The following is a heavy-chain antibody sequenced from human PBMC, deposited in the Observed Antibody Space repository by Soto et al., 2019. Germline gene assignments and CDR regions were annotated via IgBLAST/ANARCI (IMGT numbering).Heavy chain of an antibody. CDR1: GFTFSSYG. D-gene: IGHD4-17*01. CDR3: AKADSPSGDYEGY. J-gene: IGHJ4*02. CDR2: ISYDGSNK. Sequence: QVQLVESGGGVVQPGRSLRLSCAASGFTFSSYGMHWVRQAPGKGLEWVAVISYDGSNKYYADSVKGRFTISRDNSKNTLYLQMNSLRAEDTAVYYCAKADSPSGDYEGYWGQGTLVTVSS. V-gene: IGHV3-30*18.